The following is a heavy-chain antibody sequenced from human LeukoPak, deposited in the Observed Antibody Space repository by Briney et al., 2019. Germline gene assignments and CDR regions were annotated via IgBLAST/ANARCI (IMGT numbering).Heavy chain of an antibody. D-gene: IGHD3-22*01. CDR1: GGSFSGYY. CDR2: INHSGST. Sequence: PSETLSLTCAVYGGSFSGYYWSWIRQPPGKGLEWIGEINHSGSTNYNPSLKSRVTISVDTSKNQFSLKLSSVTAADTAVYYCARDAFGDDSSGYYDYWGQGTLVTVSS. J-gene: IGHJ4*02. V-gene: IGHV4-34*01. CDR3: ARDAFGDDSSGYYDY.